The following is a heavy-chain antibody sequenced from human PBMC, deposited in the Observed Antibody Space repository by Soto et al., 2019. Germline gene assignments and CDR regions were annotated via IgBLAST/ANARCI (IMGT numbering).Heavy chain of an antibody. V-gene: IGHV1-2*02. D-gene: IGHD3-3*01. Sequence: SVKDSCKASRYTFTSYYIHWVRQAPVQGLEWMGWINPNNGYTKYTQKFQGRVTVTRDTSITTAYLELTRLQSDDTAVYYCAKAKFDFWSGYWSPSLDFWGQGTLVTVS. J-gene: IGHJ4*02. CDR1: RYTFTSYY. CDR2: INPNNGYT. CDR3: AKAKFDFWSGYWSPSLDF.